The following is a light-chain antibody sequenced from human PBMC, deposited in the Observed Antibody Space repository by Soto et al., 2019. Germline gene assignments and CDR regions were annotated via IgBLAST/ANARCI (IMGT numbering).Light chain of an antibody. CDR2: DAY. V-gene: IGKV3-11*01. CDR3: QQRHMWPIT. J-gene: IGKJ5*01. Sequence: EVVLTHSPVTLSLSPGESGTLSCRASQSFRGLLAWYQQKPGQAPRLLIYDAYNRATGIPPRFSGSGSGTDFTLTISSLEPEDSAVYYCQQRHMWPITFGQGTRLEIK. CDR1: QSFRGL.